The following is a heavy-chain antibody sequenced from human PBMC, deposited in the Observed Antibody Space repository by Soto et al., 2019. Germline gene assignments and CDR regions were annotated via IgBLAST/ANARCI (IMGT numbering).Heavy chain of an antibody. CDR3: ARHVVPSAFFYNSAGFIGTFYFDS. J-gene: IGHJ4*02. D-gene: IGHD3-22*01. Sequence: QLQLQESGPGLVKPSETLSLTCTVSCASISSSFFYWGWIRQPPGKGLEWIGTISHSGTTFYNPSLKSRVTISVDTSENQFSLNLGSVTAADTAIYYCARHVVPSAFFYNSAGFIGTFYFDSWGQGTLDTVSS. CDR1: CASISSSFFY. CDR2: ISHSGTT. V-gene: IGHV4-39*01.